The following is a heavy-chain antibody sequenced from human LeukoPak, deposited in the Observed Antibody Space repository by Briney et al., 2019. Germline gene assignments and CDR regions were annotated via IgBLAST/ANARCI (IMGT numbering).Heavy chain of an antibody. CDR3: ARGRGYSYGAPYYFDY. CDR1: GFTFTSFN. CDR2: ISSGSDYI. J-gene: IGHJ4*02. Sequence: GGSLRLSCAASGFTFTSFNMNWVRQAPGKGLEWISSISSGSDYIYYADSVKGRFTISRDNAKNSLYLQMNSLRAKDTAVYYCARGRGYSYGAPYYFDYWGQGTLVTVSS. V-gene: IGHV3-21*01. D-gene: IGHD5-18*01.